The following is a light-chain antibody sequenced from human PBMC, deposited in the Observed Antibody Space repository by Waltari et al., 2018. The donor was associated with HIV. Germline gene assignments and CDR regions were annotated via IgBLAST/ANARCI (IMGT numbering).Light chain of an antibody. CDR3: AAWDDSLNGVV. V-gene: IGLV1-44*01. CDR2: STN. Sequence: SVLTQPPSASGTPGQRVTISCSGSSSNIGSNAVNWYQQFPGTSPKLLISSTNPRPSGVPDRFSASRSATSASLAISGLQSEDEADYYCAAWDDSLNGVVFGGGTKLTVL. CDR1: SSNIGSNA. J-gene: IGLJ3*02.